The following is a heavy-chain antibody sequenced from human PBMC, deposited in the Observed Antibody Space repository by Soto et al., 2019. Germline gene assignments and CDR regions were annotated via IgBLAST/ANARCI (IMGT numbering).Heavy chain of an antibody. CDR3: ARSPRDGYNSYGY. Sequence: GGSLRLSCAASGFTFSDYDMSWVRQAPGKGLEWVSAITGSGRTANYADSVKGRFTISRGNAKNSLYLQMNSLRAEDTAVYYCARSPRDGYNSYGYSGQGPLLPLST. CDR1: GFTFSDYD. V-gene: IGHV3-11*04. D-gene: IGHD5-18*01. CDR2: ITGSGRTA. J-gene: IGHJ4*02.